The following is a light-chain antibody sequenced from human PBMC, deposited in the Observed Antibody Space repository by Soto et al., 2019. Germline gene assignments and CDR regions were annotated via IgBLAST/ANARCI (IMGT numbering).Light chain of an antibody. CDR2: EVT. CDR1: SSDVGGYNY. V-gene: IGLV2-8*01. J-gene: IGLJ1*01. Sequence: QSALTQPASASGSPGQSVTISCTGTSSDVGGYNYVSWYQQHPGKAPKVIIYEVTKRPSGVPDRFSGSKSGNTASLTVSGLQAEDEADYYCTSYAGSNNLGVFGTGXKVTVL. CDR3: TSYAGSNNLGV.